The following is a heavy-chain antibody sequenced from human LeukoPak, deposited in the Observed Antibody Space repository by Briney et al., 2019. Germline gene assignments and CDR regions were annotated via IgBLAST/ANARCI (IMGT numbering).Heavy chain of an antibody. V-gene: IGHV3-23*01. CDR2: ISGSGGST. CDR1: GFTFSSYA. CDR3: AKHGYYDFWTGGFDY. Sequence: GGSLRLSCAASGFTFSSYAMSWVRQAPGKGLEWVSAISGSGGSTYYADSVKGRFTISKDNSKNTLYLQMNSLRAEDTAVYYCAKHGYYDFWTGGFDYWGQGTPVTVSS. D-gene: IGHD3-3*01. J-gene: IGHJ4*02.